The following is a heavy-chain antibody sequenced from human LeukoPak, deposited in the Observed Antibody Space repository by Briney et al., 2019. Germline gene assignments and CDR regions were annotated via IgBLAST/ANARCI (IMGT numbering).Heavy chain of an antibody. CDR1: GFTFSSYW. D-gene: IGHD5-24*01. CDR3: ARDEGMATTKRGFDY. V-gene: IGHV3-74*01. Sequence: PGGSLRLSCAASGFTFSSYWMHWVRQAPGKGLVWVSRINTDGSSTSYADSVKGRFTISRDNAKNTLFSQMNSLRAGDTAVYYCARDEGMATTKRGFDYWGQGTLVTVSS. J-gene: IGHJ4*02. CDR2: INTDGSST.